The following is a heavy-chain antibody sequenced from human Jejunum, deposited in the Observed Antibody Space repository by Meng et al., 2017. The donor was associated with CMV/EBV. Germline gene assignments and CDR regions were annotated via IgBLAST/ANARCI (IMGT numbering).Heavy chain of an antibody. V-gene: IGHV1-18*01. D-gene: IGHD6-13*01. Sequence: KASGYSFTMYGISWVRQAPGQGLEWMGWISPYHGNTKYVQNLQGRVTMTTDTSTTTAYMELRNLRSDDTAIYYCARGGQQEVYFFDYWGQGTLVTVSS. J-gene: IGHJ4*02. CDR3: ARGGQQEVYFFDY. CDR1: GYSFTMYG. CDR2: ISPYHGNT.